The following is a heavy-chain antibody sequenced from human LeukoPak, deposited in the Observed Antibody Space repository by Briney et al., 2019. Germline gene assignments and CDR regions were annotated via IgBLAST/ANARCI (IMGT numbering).Heavy chain of an antibody. CDR2: INHSGST. CDR1: GGSFSGYY. D-gene: IGHD3-9*01. CDR3: ARRRVLRYAIDY. V-gene: IGHV4-34*01. J-gene: IGHJ4*02. Sequence: SETLSLTCAVYGGSFSGYYWSWIRQPPGKGLEWIGEINHSGSTNYNPSLKSRVTISVDTSKNQFSLKLSSVTAADTAVYYCARRRVLRYAIDYWGQGTLVTVSS.